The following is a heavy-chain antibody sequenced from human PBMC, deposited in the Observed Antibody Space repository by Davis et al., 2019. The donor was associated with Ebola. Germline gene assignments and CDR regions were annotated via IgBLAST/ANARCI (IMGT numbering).Heavy chain of an antibody. CDR1: GFTFSSYS. CDR2: IWYDGSNK. Sequence: GESLKISCAASGFTFSSYSMNWVRQAPGKGLEWVAVIWYDGSNKYYADSVKGRFTISRDNSKNTLYLQMNSLRAEDTAVYYCAKQPQRGRWFDPWGQGTLVTVSS. D-gene: IGHD5-18*01. J-gene: IGHJ5*02. V-gene: IGHV3-30*02. CDR3: AKQPQRGRWFDP.